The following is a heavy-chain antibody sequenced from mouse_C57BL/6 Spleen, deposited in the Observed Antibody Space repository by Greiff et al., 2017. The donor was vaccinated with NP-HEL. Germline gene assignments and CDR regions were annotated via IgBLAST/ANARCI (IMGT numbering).Heavy chain of an antibody. J-gene: IGHJ1*03. CDR1: GYTFTDYY. CDR3: ARILRYWYFDV. D-gene: IGHD1-1*01. Sequence: VQLQQSGPELVKPGASVKISCKASGYTFTDYYMNWVKQSHGKSLEWIGDINPNNGGTSYNQKFKGKATLTVDKSSSTAYMELRSLTSEDSAVYYFARILRYWYFDVWGTGTTVTVSS. CDR2: INPNNGGT. V-gene: IGHV1-26*01.